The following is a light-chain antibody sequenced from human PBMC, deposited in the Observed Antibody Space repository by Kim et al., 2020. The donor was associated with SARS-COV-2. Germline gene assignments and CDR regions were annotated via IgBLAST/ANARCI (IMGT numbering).Light chain of an antibody. CDR1: QSLLHSDGYNY. Sequence: DIVLTQSPLSLPVTTGEPASISCRSSQSLLHSDGYNYLDWYLQKAGQSPQLLIYLGSNRASGVPDRFSGSGSGTDFTLKISRVEAEDVGVYYCMQALQTPLTFGGGTKVDIK. CDR3: MQALQTPLT. CDR2: LGS. V-gene: IGKV2-28*01. J-gene: IGKJ4*01.